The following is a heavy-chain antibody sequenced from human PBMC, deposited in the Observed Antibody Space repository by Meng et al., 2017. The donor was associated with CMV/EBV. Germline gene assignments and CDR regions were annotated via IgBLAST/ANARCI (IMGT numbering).Heavy chain of an antibody. Sequence: GESLKISCAASGFTFSSYAVHWVRQAPGKGLEWVAVISYDGSNKYYADSVKGRFTISRDNSKNTLYLQMNSLRAEDTAVYYCARDPYGGNPDYWGQGTLVTVSS. V-gene: IGHV3-30*04. D-gene: IGHD4/OR15-4a*01. CDR2: ISYDGSNK. CDR3: ARDPYGGNPDY. CDR1: GFTFSSYA. J-gene: IGHJ4*02.